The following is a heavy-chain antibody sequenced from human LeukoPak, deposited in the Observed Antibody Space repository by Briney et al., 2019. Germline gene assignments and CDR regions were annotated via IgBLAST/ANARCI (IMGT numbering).Heavy chain of an antibody. CDR3: ARDQRDEMATISAFDY. CDR1: GFIVSSNY. V-gene: IGHV3-21*01. CDR2: ISSSSSYI. D-gene: IGHD5-24*01. Sequence: TGGSLRLSCAASGFIVSSNYMSWVRQAPGKGLEWVSSISSSSSYIYYADSVKGRFTISRDNAKNSLYLQMNSLRAEDTAVYYCARDQRDEMATISAFDYWGQGTLVTVSS. J-gene: IGHJ4*02.